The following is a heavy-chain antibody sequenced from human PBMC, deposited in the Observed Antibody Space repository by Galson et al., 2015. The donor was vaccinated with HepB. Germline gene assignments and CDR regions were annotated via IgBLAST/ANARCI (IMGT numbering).Heavy chain of an antibody. Sequence: SLRLSCAASGFALDTHAMSWVRQAPGRGLEWISGISGNGDNTFYADSVKGRFTVSRDNSNNMLYLQMNSLRAEDAGLYFCAKGYGLFDSWGQGILVTVSS. CDR2: ISGNGDNT. D-gene: IGHD5-18*01. V-gene: IGHV3-23*01. CDR1: GFALDTHA. J-gene: IGHJ5*01. CDR3: AKGYGLFDS.